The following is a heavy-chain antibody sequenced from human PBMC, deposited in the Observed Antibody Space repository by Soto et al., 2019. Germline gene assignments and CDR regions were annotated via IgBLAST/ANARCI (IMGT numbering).Heavy chain of an antibody. CDR3: AKDPSSSGSYYNENWFDP. V-gene: IGHV3-23*01. CDR1: GFTFSSYA. Sequence: GGSLRLSCAASGFTFSSYAMSWVRQAPGRGLEWVSAISGSGGSTYYADSVKGRFTISRDNSKNTLYLQMNSLRAEDTAVYYCAKDPSSSGSYYNENWFDPWGQGTLVTVSS. J-gene: IGHJ5*02. D-gene: IGHD3-10*01. CDR2: ISGSGGST.